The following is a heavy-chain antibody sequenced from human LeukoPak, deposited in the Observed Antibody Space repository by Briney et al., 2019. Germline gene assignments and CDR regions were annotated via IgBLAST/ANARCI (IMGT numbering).Heavy chain of an antibody. J-gene: IGHJ4*02. D-gene: IGHD3-10*01. V-gene: IGHV3-23*01. CDR1: GFTFSSYA. CDR2: ISGSGGST. CDR3: AKRWDGSGSYFFDY. Sequence: GGSLRLSCAASGFTFSSYALGWVRQAPGKGLEWVSAISGSGGSTYYADSVKGRFTISRDNSKNTLYLQMNSLRAEDTAVYYCAKRWDGSGSYFFDYWGQGTLVTVCS.